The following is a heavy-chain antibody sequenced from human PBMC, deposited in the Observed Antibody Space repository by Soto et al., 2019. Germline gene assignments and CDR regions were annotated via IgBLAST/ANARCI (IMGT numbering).Heavy chain of an antibody. CDR3: ARQVVTASPPLYSFHY. J-gene: IGHJ4*02. CDR2: FTYRGST. D-gene: IGHD2-21*02. Sequence: SETLSLTCAVYGGSFSGYDWTWIRQPPGKGLEWIGEFTYRGSTNYDPSLKSRVTISVDTSKNQFSLKLSSVTAADTAMYYCARQVVTASPPLYSFHYWGQRTLVPVSS. CDR1: GGSFSGYD. V-gene: IGHV4-34*01.